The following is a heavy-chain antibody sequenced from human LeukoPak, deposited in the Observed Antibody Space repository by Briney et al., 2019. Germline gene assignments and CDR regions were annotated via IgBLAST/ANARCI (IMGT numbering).Heavy chain of an antibody. D-gene: IGHD1-7*01. CDR2: ISSSGSTI. Sequence: GGSLRLSCAASGFTFSSYEMNWVRQAPGKGLEWVSYISSSGSTIYYADSVKGRFTISRDNAKNSLYLQMNSLRAEDTAVYYCARWIGTGTTILYYFDYWGQGTLVTVSS. CDR3: ARWIGTGTTILYYFDY. J-gene: IGHJ4*02. V-gene: IGHV3-48*03. CDR1: GFTFSSYE.